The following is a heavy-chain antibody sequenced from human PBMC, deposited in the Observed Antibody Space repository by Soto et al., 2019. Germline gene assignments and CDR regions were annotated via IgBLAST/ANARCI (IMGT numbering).Heavy chain of an antibody. Sequence: GGSLRLSCAASGFTFSSYAMSWARQAPGKGLEWVSAISGTGDRTYYADSVKGRFTIARDNSKNTLYLQLNNVRGEDTALYYCAKDRYETSGYYFFADIWGQGTMVTVSS. D-gene: IGHD3-22*01. J-gene: IGHJ3*02. CDR1: GFTFSSYA. V-gene: IGHV3-23*01. CDR2: ISGTGDRT. CDR3: AKDRYETSGYYFFADI.